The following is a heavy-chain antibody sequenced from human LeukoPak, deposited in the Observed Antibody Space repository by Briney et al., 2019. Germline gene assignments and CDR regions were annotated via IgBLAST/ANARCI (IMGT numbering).Heavy chain of an antibody. CDR2: IWYDGSNK. J-gene: IGHJ4*02. Sequence: GGPLRLSCAASGFTFSSYGMHWVRQAPGKGLEWVAVIWYDGSNKYYADSVKGRFTISRDNSKNTLYLQMNSLRAEDTAVYYCAREGDSSSSGCDYWGQGTLVTVSS. CDR1: GFTFSSYG. V-gene: IGHV3-33*01. D-gene: IGHD6-6*01. CDR3: AREGDSSSSGCDY.